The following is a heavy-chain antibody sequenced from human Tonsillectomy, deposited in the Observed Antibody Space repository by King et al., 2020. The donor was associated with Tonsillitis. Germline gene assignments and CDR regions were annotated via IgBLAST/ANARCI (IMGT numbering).Heavy chain of an antibody. CDR1: GGSISSSSYY. CDR2: VYDSGST. CDR3: ARQGGRYSYGYRGMDFDN. V-gene: IGHV4-39*01. J-gene: IGHJ4*02. D-gene: IGHD5-18*01. Sequence: QLQESGPGLVKPSETLSLTCNVSGGSISSSSYYWGWIRQPPGKGLEWIGSVYDSGSTYYNPSLKSRVTIPVDTSKNQLSLKLSSVTAADTAVYYCARQGGRYSYGYRGMDFDNWGQGTLVTVPS.